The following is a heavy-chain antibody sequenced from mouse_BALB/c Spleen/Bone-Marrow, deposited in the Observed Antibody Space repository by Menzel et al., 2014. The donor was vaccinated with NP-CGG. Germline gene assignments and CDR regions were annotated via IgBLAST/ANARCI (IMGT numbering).Heavy chain of an antibody. CDR3: ARWEYYAMDY. D-gene: IGHD4-1*01. Sequence: EVQLQQSGAELVKPGASVKLSCTASGFNIKDTYMHWVKQRPEQGLEWIGRIDPANGNTKYDPKFQGKATITADTSSNTAYLQLSGLTSEDTAAYYCARWEYYAMDYWGQGTSVTVSS. CDR1: GFNIKDTY. V-gene: IGHV14-3*02. CDR2: IDPANGNT. J-gene: IGHJ4*01.